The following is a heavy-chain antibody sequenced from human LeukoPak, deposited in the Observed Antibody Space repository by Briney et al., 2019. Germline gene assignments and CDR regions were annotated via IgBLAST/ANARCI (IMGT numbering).Heavy chain of an antibody. V-gene: IGHV1-2*02. Sequence: ASVKVSCKASGGTFSSYAISWVRQAPGQGLEWMGWINPNSGGTNYAQKFQGRVTMTRDTSISTAYMELSRLRSDDTAVYYCARDLYGDYPLSAFDIWGQGTMVTVSS. J-gene: IGHJ3*02. CDR3: ARDLYGDYPLSAFDI. D-gene: IGHD4-17*01. CDR2: INPNSGGT. CDR1: GGTFSSYA.